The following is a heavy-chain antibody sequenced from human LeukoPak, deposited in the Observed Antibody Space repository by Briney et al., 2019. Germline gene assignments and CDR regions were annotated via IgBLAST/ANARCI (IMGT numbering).Heavy chain of an antibody. J-gene: IGHJ4*02. CDR1: GFTFSSYA. Sequence: GGSLRLSCAASGFTFSSYAMSWVRQAPGKGLEWDSAISGSGGSTYYADSVKGRFTISRDNSKNTLYLQMNSLRAEDTAVYYCAKATYLVGATDYFDYWGQGTLVTVSS. CDR2: ISGSGGST. V-gene: IGHV3-23*01. CDR3: AKATYLVGATDYFDY. D-gene: IGHD1-26*01.